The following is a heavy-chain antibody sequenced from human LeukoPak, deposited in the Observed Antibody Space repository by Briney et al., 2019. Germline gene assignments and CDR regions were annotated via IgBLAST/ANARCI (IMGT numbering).Heavy chain of an antibody. CDR2: IKSKTDGGTS. D-gene: IGHD6-19*01. J-gene: IGHJ4*02. V-gene: IGHV3-15*01. CDR1: GFTFSNAW. CDR3: TTAARGLASDY. Sequence: GGSLRLSCAASGFTFSNAWMNWVRQAPGKGLEWVGRIKSKTDGGTSDCAAPLKGRCTISGDDSINTLYLQMSSLKTEDTAIYYCTTAARGLASDYWGQGTLVTVSS.